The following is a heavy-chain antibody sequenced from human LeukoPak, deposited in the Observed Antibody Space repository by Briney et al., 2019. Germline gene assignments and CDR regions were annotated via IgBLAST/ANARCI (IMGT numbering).Heavy chain of an antibody. D-gene: IGHD3-9*01. Sequence: GASVKVSCKASGYTFTSYGISWVRQAPGQGLEWMGWISAYNGNTNYAQKLQGRVTMTTDTSTSTAYMELRSLRSDDTAVYYCARSYYDILTGNPTYYYYYMDVWGKGTTVTISS. V-gene: IGHV1-18*01. CDR2: ISAYNGNT. CDR1: GYTFTSYG. CDR3: ARSYYDILTGNPTYYYYYMDV. J-gene: IGHJ6*03.